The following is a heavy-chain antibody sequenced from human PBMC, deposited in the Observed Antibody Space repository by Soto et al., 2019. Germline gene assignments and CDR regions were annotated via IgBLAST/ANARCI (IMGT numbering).Heavy chain of an antibody. J-gene: IGHJ5*02. Sequence: QVPLVQSGAEVKKPGSSVTVSCKASGGTFSSYAIHWVRQAPGQGLEWMGGIIPMYGPAKYAQRFQGRVTSTADESTTTVSMELTSLTSHDTAVYYCASVTSMVRGVIDNWFDPWGHGTLVTVSS. V-gene: IGHV1-69*01. CDR2: IIPMYGPA. CDR1: GGTFSSYA. D-gene: IGHD3-10*01. CDR3: ASVTSMVRGVIDNWFDP.